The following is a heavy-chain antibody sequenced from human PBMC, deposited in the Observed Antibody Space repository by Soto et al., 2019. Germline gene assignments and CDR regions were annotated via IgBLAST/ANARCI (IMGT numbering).Heavy chain of an antibody. CDR3: ARSGVTGIVIPSHWFDP. Sequence: SETLSLTCTVSGDSIGGVGSWSWIRQFPGRGLEWIGCISSSGSTYYNPALNNRISLSLDTSQNQFSLKLLSVTAAATAIYYCARSGVTGIVIPSHWFDPWGQGTLVTVSS. J-gene: IGHJ5*02. CDR1: GDSIGGVGS. D-gene: IGHD2-21*02. V-gene: IGHV4-31*03. CDR2: ISSSGST.